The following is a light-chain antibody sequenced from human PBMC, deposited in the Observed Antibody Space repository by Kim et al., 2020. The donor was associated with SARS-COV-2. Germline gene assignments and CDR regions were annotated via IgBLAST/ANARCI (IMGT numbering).Light chain of an antibody. CDR3: QQYGSAPPT. Sequence: SPRERATHSCSTRQSVPSHSVAWYQHKPGQAPRFLIYGASSRATGIRDRFRGSGSGTDFTLTISRLEPEHFAVHFCQQYGSAPPTCGHGTGLEI. V-gene: IGKV3-20*01. CDR2: GAS. CDR1: QSVPSHS. J-gene: IGKJ2*01.